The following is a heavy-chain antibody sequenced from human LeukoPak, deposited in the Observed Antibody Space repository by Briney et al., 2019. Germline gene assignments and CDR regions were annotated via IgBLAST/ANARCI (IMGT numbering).Heavy chain of an antibody. CDR2: ISYDGSNK. J-gene: IGHJ3*02. D-gene: IGHD2-15*01. CDR3: ASDIVVVVAATPAFDI. CDR1: GFTFSSYG. V-gene: IGHV3-30*03. Sequence: PGGSLRLSCAASGFTFSSYGMHWVRQAPGKGLEWVAVISYDGSNKYYADSVKGRFTISRDNSKNTLYLQMNSLRAEDTAVYYCASDIVVVVAATPAFDIWGQGTMVTVSS.